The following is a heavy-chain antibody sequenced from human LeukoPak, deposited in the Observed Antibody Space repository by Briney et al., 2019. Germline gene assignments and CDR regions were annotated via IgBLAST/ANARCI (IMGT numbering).Heavy chain of an antibody. J-gene: IGHJ4*02. V-gene: IGHV3-23*01. CDR1: GFTFSSYA. D-gene: IGHD3-10*01. Sequence: GGSLGLSCAASGFTFSSYAMSWVRQAPGKGLEWVSAISGSGGSTYYADSVKGRFTISRDNSKNTLYLQMNSLRAEDTAVYYCAKDSGTFFGELSNYWGQGTLVTVSS. CDR2: ISGSGGST. CDR3: AKDSGTFFGELSNY.